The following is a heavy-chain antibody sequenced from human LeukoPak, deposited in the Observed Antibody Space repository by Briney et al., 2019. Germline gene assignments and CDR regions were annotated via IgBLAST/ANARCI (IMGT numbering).Heavy chain of an antibody. CDR1: GYSFTSYW. D-gene: IGHD3-22*01. Sequence: GESLKISCKGSGYSFTSYWIGWVRQMPGKGLEWMGIIYPGDSDTRYSPSFQGQVTISADKSISTAYLQWSSLKASDTAMYYCARQGPYDSSGYYPHYWGQGTLVTVSS. CDR3: ARQGPYDSSGYYPHY. CDR2: IYPGDSDT. V-gene: IGHV5-51*01. J-gene: IGHJ4*02.